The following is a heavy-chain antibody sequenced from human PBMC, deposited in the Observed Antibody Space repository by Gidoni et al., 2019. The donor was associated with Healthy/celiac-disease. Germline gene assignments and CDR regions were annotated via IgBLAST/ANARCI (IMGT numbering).Heavy chain of an antibody. V-gene: IGHV4-34*01. CDR3: ARGQSRLYSGCYSFGRLSSQVYFDY. D-gene: IGHD1-26*01. Sequence: EQLQQWGAGLLKPSETLSRTCAVSGGYFSGYYWRWIRPPPGKGLEWIGEINHSGSTNYNPSLKSRVTISVDTSKNQFSLKLSSVTAADTAVYYCARGQSRLYSGCYSFGRLSSQVYFDYWGQGTLVTVSS. CDR1: GGYFSGYY. J-gene: IGHJ4*02. CDR2: INHSGST.